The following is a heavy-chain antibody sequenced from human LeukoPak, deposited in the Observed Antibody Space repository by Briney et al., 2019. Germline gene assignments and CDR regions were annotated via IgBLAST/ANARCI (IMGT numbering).Heavy chain of an antibody. D-gene: IGHD6-13*01. CDR3: ARMDSSSWVYYYYYYGMDV. CDR1: GYTFTSYD. CDR2: MNPNSGNT. V-gene: IGHV1-8*01. J-gene: IGHJ6*02. Sequence: ASVKVSCKASGYTFTSYDINWVRQATGQGLEWMGWMNPNSGNTGYAQKFQGRVTMTRNTSISTAYMELSSLRSEDTAVYYCARMDSSSWVYYYYYYGMDVWGQGTTVTVSS.